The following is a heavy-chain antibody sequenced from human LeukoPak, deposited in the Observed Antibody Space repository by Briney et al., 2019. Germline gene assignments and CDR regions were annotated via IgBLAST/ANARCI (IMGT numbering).Heavy chain of an antibody. V-gene: IGHV4-34*01. Sequence: PSETLSLTCAVYGGSFSGYYWSWIRQPPGKGLEWIGETNHSGSTNYNPSLKSRVTISVDTSKNQFSLKLTSVTAADTAVYYCSRVYCSSTRCYYSGSGSLSHWGQGTLVTVSS. CDR1: GGSFSGYY. D-gene: IGHD2-2*01. J-gene: IGHJ4*02. CDR3: SRVYCSSTRCYYSGSGSLSH. CDR2: TNHSGST.